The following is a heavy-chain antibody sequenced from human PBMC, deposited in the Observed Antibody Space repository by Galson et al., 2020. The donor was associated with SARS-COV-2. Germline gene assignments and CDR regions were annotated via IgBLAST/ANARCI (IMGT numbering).Heavy chain of an antibody. Sequence: GGSLRLSCAASGFTFSSYGMHWVRQAPGKGLEWVAVISYDGSNKYYADSVKGRFTISRDNSKNTLYLQMNSLRAEDTAVYYCAKDRSSSALGAFDIWGQGTMVTVSS. V-gene: IGHV3-30*18. CDR1: GFTFSSYG. CDR2: ISYDGSNK. D-gene: IGHD6-6*01. CDR3: AKDRSSSALGAFDI. J-gene: IGHJ3*02.